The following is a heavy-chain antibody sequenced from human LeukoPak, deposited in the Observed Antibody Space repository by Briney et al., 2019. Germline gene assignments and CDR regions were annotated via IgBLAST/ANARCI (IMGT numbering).Heavy chain of an antibody. J-gene: IGHJ6*02. Sequence: GGSLRLSCEGSGLTFGNHYMSWIRQASGKGLEWVSYIHSGGGDIYYADSVKGRFTISRDNAKNSLYLQMNSLRAEDTAVYYCARGHFGLDVWGQGTTVTVSS. CDR3: ARGHFGLDV. CDR1: GLTFGNHY. CDR2: IHSGGGDI. V-gene: IGHV3-11*01.